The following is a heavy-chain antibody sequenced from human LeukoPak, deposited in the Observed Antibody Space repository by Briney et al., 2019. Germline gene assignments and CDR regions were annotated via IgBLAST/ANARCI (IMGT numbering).Heavy chain of an antibody. D-gene: IGHD2-2*01. CDR2: IIPIFGTA. V-gene: IGHV1-69*05. Sequence: SVKVSCKASGGTFSSYAISWVRQAPGQGLEWMGGIIPIFGTANYAQKFQGRVTMTRDTSTSTVYMELSSLRSEDTAVYYCARGAAALDAFDIWGQGTMVTVSS. CDR1: GGTFSSYA. CDR3: ARGAAALDAFDI. J-gene: IGHJ3*02.